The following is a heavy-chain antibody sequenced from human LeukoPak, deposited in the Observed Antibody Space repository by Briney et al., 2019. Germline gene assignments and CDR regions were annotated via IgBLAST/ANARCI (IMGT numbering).Heavy chain of an antibody. D-gene: IGHD2-15*01. Sequence: SETLSLTCTISDGPIRSHYWTWIRQSPLKGLEWIGDISNSGSTKYNPSLKSRVTISIDTSKSQFSLRLTSVTAADTAVYYCGRDALVGYFSYYYIDVWGKGTTVTVSS. V-gene: IGHV4-59*11. CDR1: DGPIRSHY. J-gene: IGHJ6*03. CDR3: GRDALVGYFSYYYIDV. CDR2: ISNSGST.